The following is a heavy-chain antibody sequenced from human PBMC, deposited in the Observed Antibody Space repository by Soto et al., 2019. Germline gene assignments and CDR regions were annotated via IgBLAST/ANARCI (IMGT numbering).Heavy chain of an antibody. D-gene: IGHD3-9*01. CDR2: ISYDGSNK. CDR1: GFTFSSYA. J-gene: IGHJ3*02. CDR3: ARIDPTHDAFDI. V-gene: IGHV3-30-3*01. Sequence: QVQLVEPGGGVVQPGRSLRPSCAASGFTFSSYAMHWVRQAPGKGLEWVAFISYDGSNKYYADSVKGRFTISRDNSKNTLYLQMNSLRAEDTAVYYCARIDPTHDAFDIWGQGTMVTVSS.